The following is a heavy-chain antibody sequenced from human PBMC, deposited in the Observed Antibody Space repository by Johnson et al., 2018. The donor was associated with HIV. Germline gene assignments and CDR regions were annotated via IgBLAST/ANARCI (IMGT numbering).Heavy chain of an antibody. D-gene: IGHD1-26*01. J-gene: IGHJ3*02. CDR1: GFTFSSYG. CDR3: AKDGATRAFDI. CDR2: IYSGGST. V-gene: IGHV3-NL1*01. Sequence: QVQLVESGGGVVQPGGSLRLSCAASGFTFSSYGMHWVRQAPGKGLEWVSVIYSGGSTYYADSVKGRFTISRDNSKNTLHLQMNSLRAEDTAVYYCAKDGATRAFDIWGKGTMVTVSS.